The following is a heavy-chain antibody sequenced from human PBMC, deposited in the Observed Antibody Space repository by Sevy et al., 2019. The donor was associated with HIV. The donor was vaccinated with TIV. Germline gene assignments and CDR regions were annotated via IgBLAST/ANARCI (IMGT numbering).Heavy chain of an antibody. CDR1: GDSVSSNSAA. J-gene: IGHJ6*02. V-gene: IGHV6-1*01. CDR2: TYYRSKWYN. CDR3: ARADYYGSGSSYYYYGMDV. Sequence: SQNLSLTCAISGDSVSSNSAAWNWIRQSPSRGLEWLGRTYYRSKWYNDYAVSVKSRITINPDTSKNQFSLQLNSVTPENTAVYYCARADYYGSGSSYYYYGMDVWGQGTTVTVSS. D-gene: IGHD3-10*01.